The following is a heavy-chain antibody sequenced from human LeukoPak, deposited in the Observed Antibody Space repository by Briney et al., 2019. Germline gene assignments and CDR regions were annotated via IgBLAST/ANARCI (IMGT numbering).Heavy chain of an antibody. Sequence: GSSVQVSCKASGYTLTSYYMHGVRQPPGQGLVWMGKINPSGGMTIYAQKSQGRVTVTRDTSTSTVYMELNSLGSEDTAVYYCARDPRSGPSENWFDPWGQGTLVTVSS. D-gene: IGHD3-3*01. CDR2: INPSGGMT. V-gene: IGHV1-46*01. CDR1: GYTLTSYY. CDR3: ARDPRSGPSENWFDP. J-gene: IGHJ5*02.